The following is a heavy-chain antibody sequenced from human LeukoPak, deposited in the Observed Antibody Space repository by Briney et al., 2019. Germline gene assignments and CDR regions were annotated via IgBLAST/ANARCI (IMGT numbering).Heavy chain of an antibody. CDR3: AKWKYSNSGIDDY. V-gene: IGHV3-23*01. J-gene: IGHJ4*02. Sequence: EGSLRLSCAASGFTFSSYAMSWVRQAPGKGLEWVSAFSGSGGSTYYADSVKGRFTISRDNSKNTLYLQMNSLRAEDTAVYYCAKWKYSNSGIDDYWGQGTLVTASS. CDR2: FSGSGGST. D-gene: IGHD6-6*01. CDR1: GFTFSSYA.